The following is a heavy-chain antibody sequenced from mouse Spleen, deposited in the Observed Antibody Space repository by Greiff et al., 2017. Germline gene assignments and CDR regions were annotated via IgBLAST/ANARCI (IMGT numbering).Heavy chain of an antibody. CDR2: IDPANGNT. V-gene: IGHV14-3*02. J-gene: IGHJ2*01. CDR3: ARGFGRLRRSY. D-gene: IGHD2-4*01. CDR1: GFNIKDTY. Sequence: EVQLQESGAELVKPGASVKLSCTASGFNIKDTYMHWVKQRPEQGLEWIGRIDPANGNTKYDPKFQGKATITADTSSNTAYLQLSSLTSEDTAVYYCARGFGRLRRSYWGQGTTLTVSS.